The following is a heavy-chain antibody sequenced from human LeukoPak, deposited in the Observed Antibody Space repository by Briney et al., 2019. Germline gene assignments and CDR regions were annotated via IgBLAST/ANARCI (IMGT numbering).Heavy chain of an antibody. V-gene: IGHV1-69*13. D-gene: IGHD2-15*01. CDR1: GGTFSSYA. CDR3: ARGYCSGGSWYGPFDY. J-gene: IGHJ4*02. CDR2: IIPIFGTA. Sequence: SVKVSCKASGGTFSSYAISWVRQAPGQGLEWMGGIIPIFGTANYAQKFQGRVTITADESTSTAYMELSSLRSEDTAVYYCARGYCSGGSWYGPFDYWGQGTLVTVSS.